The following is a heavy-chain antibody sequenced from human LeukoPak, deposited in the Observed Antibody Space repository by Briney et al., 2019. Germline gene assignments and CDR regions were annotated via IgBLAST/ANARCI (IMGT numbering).Heavy chain of an antibody. J-gene: IGHJ4*02. CDR1: GGSISSYY. Sequence: SETLSLTCTVSGGSISSYYWSWIRQPPGKGLEWIGYIYYSGSTNYNPSLKSRVTISVDTSKNQFSLKLSSVTAADTAVYYCARANSGYASYFDYWGQGTLVTVSS. D-gene: IGHD5-12*01. CDR2: IYYSGST. V-gene: IGHV4-59*01. CDR3: ARANSGYASYFDY.